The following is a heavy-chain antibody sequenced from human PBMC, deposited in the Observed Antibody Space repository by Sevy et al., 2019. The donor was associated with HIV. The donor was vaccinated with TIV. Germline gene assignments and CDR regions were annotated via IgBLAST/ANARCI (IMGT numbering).Heavy chain of an antibody. J-gene: IGHJ1*01. CDR3: ALERLSSDVAEYFEN. CDR1: GFTFSYFS. D-gene: IGHD1-1*01. Sequence: GGSLRLSCAASGFTFSYFSMHWVRQAPGKGLEWVATISYDGSNEHYADSVKGRFTISRDNSKNALYLQMNSLRAEDTAVYSCALERLSSDVAEYFENWGQGTLVIVSS. CDR2: ISYDGSNE. V-gene: IGHV3-30-3*01.